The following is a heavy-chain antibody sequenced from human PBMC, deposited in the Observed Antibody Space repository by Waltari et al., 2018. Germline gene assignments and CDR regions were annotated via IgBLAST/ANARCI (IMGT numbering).Heavy chain of an antibody. D-gene: IGHD1-1*01. CDR3: TRHTTALAGTFSEFDY. CDR1: GASITIRNYY. J-gene: IGHJ4*02. CDR2: LYFSGNT. V-gene: IGHV4-39*01. Sequence: QLQLQESGPGLVKPSEPLSLTCTVSGASITIRNYYWGWIRQSPGKGLEWLGSLYFSGNTYYNPSLGSRLTMSVDTSKNQFYLRLNSVTAADRGVYYCTRHTTALAGTFSEFDYWGQGTLVAVSS.